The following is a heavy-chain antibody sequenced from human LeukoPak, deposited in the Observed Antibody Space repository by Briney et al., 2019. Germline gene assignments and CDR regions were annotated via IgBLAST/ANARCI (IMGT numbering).Heavy chain of an antibody. CDR3: AKVPRVGLTVEGYFDY. CDR2: ISKDGSNK. D-gene: IGHD3/OR15-3a*01. V-gene: IGHV3-30-3*01. Sequence: GGSLRLSCAASGYTFTDYAMHWVRQAPGKGLDWVAVISKDGSNKYYADSVKGRFTVSRDNSENTLFLQMNSLRAEDTAVYYCAKVPRVGLTVEGYFDYWGQGTLVTVSS. J-gene: IGHJ4*02. CDR1: GYTFTDYA.